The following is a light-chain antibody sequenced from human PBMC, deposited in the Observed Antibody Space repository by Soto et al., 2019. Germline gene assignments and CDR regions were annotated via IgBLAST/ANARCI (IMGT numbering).Light chain of an antibody. Sequence: EIVMTQSPATLSVSPGEGATLSCKASQNVYNNLAWYQQRTGQPPRLLIYDASTRATGISARFSGSGYGTEFTLTISCLQSEDFAVYFCQQCRNWPLTFGGGTKVEIK. CDR3: QQCRNWPLT. CDR2: DAS. V-gene: IGKV3-15*01. CDR1: QNVYNN. J-gene: IGKJ4*01.